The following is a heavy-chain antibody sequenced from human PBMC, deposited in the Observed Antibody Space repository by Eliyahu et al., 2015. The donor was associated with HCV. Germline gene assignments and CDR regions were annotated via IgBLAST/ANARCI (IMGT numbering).Heavy chain of an antibody. Sequence: EVQLVESGGGLVQPGGSXRLSCAASGFIFGXNWMTWVRQAPGKGLEWVANINRDGSEKNYVDSVKGRFTISRDNAKNSLYLQMSSLTAEDTAVYYCARDDRSTTLFDYWGQGTLVTVSS. CDR3: ARDDRSTTLFDY. V-gene: IGHV3-7*01. CDR2: INRDGSEK. J-gene: IGHJ4*02. CDR1: GFIFGXNW. D-gene: IGHD1-1*01.